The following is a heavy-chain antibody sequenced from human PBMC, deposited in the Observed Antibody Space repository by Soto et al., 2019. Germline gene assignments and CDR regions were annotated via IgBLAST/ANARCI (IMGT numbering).Heavy chain of an antibody. V-gene: IGHV3-30-3*01. Sequence: QVQLVESGGGVVQPGRSLRLSCAASGFTFSSYAMHWVRQAPGKGLEWVAVISYDGSNKYYADSVKGRFTISRDNSKNTLYLQMNSLRAEDTAVYYCARDPSRVGVEIDYWGQGTLVTVSS. CDR1: GFTFSSYA. D-gene: IGHD1-26*01. J-gene: IGHJ4*02. CDR2: ISYDGSNK. CDR3: ARDPSRVGVEIDY.